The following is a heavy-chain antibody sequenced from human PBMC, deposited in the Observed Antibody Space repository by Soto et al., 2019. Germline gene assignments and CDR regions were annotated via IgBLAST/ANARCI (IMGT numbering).Heavy chain of an antibody. CDR2: INHDGSEM. J-gene: IGHJ6*03. D-gene: IGHD1-1*01. Sequence: GGSLRLSCAASGFTFSSDWMSWVRQAPGKGLEWVANINHDGSEMYYVDSVKGRFTISRDNAKNSLYLQLNSLRAEDTAVYYCARDWNYGYYYMDVWGKGTTVTVS. CDR1: GFTFSSDW. CDR3: ARDWNYGYYYMDV. V-gene: IGHV3-7*01.